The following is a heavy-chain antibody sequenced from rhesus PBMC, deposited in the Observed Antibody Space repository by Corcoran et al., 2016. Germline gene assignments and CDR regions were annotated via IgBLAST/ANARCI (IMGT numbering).Heavy chain of an antibody. CDR3: ARLRLAASYFDY. V-gene: IGHV4S7*01. CDR2: IYGGSGST. Sequence: QVQLQESGPGLVKPSETLSLTCAVSGGSISSSNWWSWIRQSPGKGLELIGYIYGGSGSTTYNPSLKSRVTISTDTSKNQFSLKLSSVTAADTAVYYCARLRLAASYFDYWGQGVLVTVSS. D-gene: IGHD3-3*01. CDR1: GGSISSSNW. J-gene: IGHJ4*01.